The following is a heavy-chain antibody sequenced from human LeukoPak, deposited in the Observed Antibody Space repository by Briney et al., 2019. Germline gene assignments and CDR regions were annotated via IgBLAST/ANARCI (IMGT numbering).Heavy chain of an antibody. V-gene: IGHV3-23*01. CDR3: ARESASSWTGNWFDP. Sequence: GGSLRLSCAASEFTFSNHAMSWVRQAPGKGLEWVSAIVGSGGRAYYTDSVKGRFTVSRDNSKDTLFLQVNSLRAEDTAVYYCARESASSWTGNWFDPWGQGTLVTVSS. CDR1: EFTFSNHA. J-gene: IGHJ5*02. D-gene: IGHD6-13*01. CDR2: IVGSGGRA.